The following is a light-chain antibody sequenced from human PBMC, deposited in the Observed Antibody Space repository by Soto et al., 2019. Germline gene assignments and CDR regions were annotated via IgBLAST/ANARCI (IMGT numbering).Light chain of an antibody. CDR3: QQSYSTPGT. Sequence: DIQMTQSPSSLSASVGHRVTITCRASQSISSYLNWYQQKPGKAPKLLIYAASSLQSGVPSRFSGSGSGTDFTHTISSLRPEDFATYYCQQSYSTPGTFGQGTKVDIK. V-gene: IGKV1-39*01. J-gene: IGKJ1*01. CDR2: AAS. CDR1: QSISSY.